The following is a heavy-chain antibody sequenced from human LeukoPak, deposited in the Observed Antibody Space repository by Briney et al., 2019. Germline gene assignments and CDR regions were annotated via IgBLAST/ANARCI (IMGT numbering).Heavy chain of an antibody. CDR1: GFTFSSYA. CDR2: ISGSGGST. J-gene: IGHJ3*02. CDR3: AKDLSGSYSNDAFDI. V-gene: IGHV3-23*01. D-gene: IGHD1-26*01. Sequence: GGSLRLSCAASGFTFSSYAMSWVRQAPGKGLEWVSAISGSGGSTYYADSVKGRFTISRDNSKNTLYLQMNSLRAEDTAEYYCAKDLSGSYSNDAFDIWGRGTMVTVSS.